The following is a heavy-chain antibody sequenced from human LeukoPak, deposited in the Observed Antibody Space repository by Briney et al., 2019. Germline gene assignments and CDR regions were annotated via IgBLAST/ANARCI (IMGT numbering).Heavy chain of an antibody. CDR3: AKDIAAAGDY. D-gene: IGHD6-13*01. CDR1: GFIFSSYA. J-gene: IGHJ4*02. CDR2: ISGSGSSR. Sequence: SGGSLRLSCAASGFIFSSYALTWVRQAPGNGLEWVSVISGSGSSRYYADSVKGRFTISRDNSKNTVFLQMNSLRVEDTAIYYCAKDIAAAGDYWGQGTLVTVSS. V-gene: IGHV3-23*01.